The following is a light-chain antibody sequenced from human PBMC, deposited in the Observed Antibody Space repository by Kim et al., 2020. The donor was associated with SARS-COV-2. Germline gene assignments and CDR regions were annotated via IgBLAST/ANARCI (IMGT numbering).Light chain of an antibody. J-gene: IGLJ1*01. CDR2: DVS. Sequence: QSALTQPRSVSGSPGQSVTISCTGTSSDVGGYNYVSWYQQHPGKAPKLMIYDVSHRPSGVPDRFSGTKSDNTASLTISGLQAEDEADYYCCSYAGTSTSVFGTGTQLTVL. V-gene: IGLV2-11*01. CDR1: SSDVGGYNY. CDR3: CSYAGTSTSV.